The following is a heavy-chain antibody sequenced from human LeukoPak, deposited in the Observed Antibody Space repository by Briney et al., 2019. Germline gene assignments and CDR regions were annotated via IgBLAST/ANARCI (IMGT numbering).Heavy chain of an antibody. D-gene: IGHD5-24*01. J-gene: IGHJ4*02. CDR1: GYTFTNYS. V-gene: IGHV1-46*01. CDR2: INPSGGST. CDR3: ARGASGYNHFDY. Sequence: EASVKVSCXASGYTFTNYSMHWVRQAHGRGLEWMGIINPSGGSTSYAQKFQGRVTMTRDTSTSTVYMELSSLRSEDTAVYYCARGASGYNHFDYWGQGTLVTVSS.